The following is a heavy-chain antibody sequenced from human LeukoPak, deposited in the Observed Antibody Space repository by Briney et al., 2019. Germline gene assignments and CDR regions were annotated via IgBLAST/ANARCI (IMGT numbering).Heavy chain of an antibody. Sequence: GGSLRLSCAASGISFDSYSMSWVRQAPGKGLEWVSYIISTSSTIYYADSVRGRFTISRDDARTSLYLQINSLRAEDMAVYYCARVRSGTYYDYWGQGTLVTVSS. V-gene: IGHV3-48*01. CDR3: ARVRSGTYYDY. CDR2: IISTSSTI. D-gene: IGHD1-26*01. J-gene: IGHJ4*02. CDR1: GISFDSYS.